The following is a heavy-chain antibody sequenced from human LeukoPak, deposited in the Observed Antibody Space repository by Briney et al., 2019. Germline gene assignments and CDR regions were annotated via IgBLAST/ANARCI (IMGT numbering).Heavy chain of an antibody. CDR3: ARYTGYHVDY. Sequence: GASVKVSCKASGYTSTGYYMHWVRQAPGQGLEWMGWISAYNGNTNYEQKFQDRVTMTTETSTSTAYMELRSLRSDDTAVYYCARYTGYHVDYWGQGTLVTVSS. CDR2: ISAYNGNT. CDR1: GYTSTGYY. J-gene: IGHJ4*02. D-gene: IGHD2-2*01. V-gene: IGHV1-18*04.